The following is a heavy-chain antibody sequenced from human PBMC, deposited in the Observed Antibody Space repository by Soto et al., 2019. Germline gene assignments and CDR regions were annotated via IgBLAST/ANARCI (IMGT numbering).Heavy chain of an antibody. CDR3: VRVVAIPGYPDN. J-gene: IGHJ4*02. D-gene: IGHD5-12*01. V-gene: IGHV1-69*12. CDR1: GGTFSSYA. CDR2: IVPIVDTS. Sequence: QVQLVQSGAEVRQPASSVKVSCKTSGGTFSSYAISWVRQAPGQGLEWMGGIVPIVDTSTYAQKFQGRVTITADESTSTAGMELSSLRSDDTAIYYCVRVVAIPGYPDNWGQGTLVTVSS.